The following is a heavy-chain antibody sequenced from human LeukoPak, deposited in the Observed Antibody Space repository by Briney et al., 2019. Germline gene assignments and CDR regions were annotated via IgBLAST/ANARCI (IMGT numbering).Heavy chain of an antibody. J-gene: IGHJ4*02. CDR1: GYTFTGYY. CDR3: ARGIPAYYFDY. D-gene: IGHD2-2*01. V-gene: IGHV1-18*04. CDR2: ISAYNGNT. Sequence: ASVKVSCKASGYTFTGYYMHWVRQAPGQGLEWMGWISAYNGNTNYAQKLQGRVTMTTDTSTSTAYMELRSLRSDDTAVYYCARGIPAYYFDYWGQGTLATVSS.